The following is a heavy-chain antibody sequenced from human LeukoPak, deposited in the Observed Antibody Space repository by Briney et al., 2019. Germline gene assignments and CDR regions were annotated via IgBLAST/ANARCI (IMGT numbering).Heavy chain of an antibody. D-gene: IGHD2-15*01. Sequence: SVKVSCEASVCTFSSYTISWVRQAPGQGLEWMGRIIPIFGTANYAQKFQGRVTITTDESTSTAYMELSSLRSEDTAVYYCVVKVVAATQDYWGQGTLVTVSS. V-gene: IGHV1-69*05. CDR3: VVKVVAATQDY. CDR2: IIPIFGTA. J-gene: IGHJ4*02. CDR1: VCTFSSYT.